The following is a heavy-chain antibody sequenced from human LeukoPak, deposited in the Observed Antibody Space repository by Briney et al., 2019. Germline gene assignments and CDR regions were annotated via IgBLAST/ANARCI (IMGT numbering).Heavy chain of an antibody. V-gene: IGHV4-59*01. CDR3: ASGITMFPRFDY. J-gene: IGHJ4*02. D-gene: IGHD3-10*02. CDR1: GGSISSYY. CDR2: IYYSGST. Sequence: SETLSLTCTVSGGSISSYYWSWIRQPPWKGLEWIGYIYYSGSTNYNPSLKSRVTISVDTSKNQFSLKLSSVTAADTAVYYCASGITMFPRFDYWGQGTLVTVSS.